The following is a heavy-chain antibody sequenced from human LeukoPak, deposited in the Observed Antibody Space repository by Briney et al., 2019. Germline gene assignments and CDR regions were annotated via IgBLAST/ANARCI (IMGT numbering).Heavy chain of an antibody. Sequence: GGSLRLSCAASGFTVSSNYMSWVRQAPGKGVEWVSVIYSGGSTYYADSVKGRFTISRDNSNNTLYLQMNSLRAEDTAVYYCARVPSDSSSSYDYWGQGTLVTVSS. J-gene: IGHJ4*02. D-gene: IGHD6-6*01. V-gene: IGHV3-53*01. CDR2: IYSGGST. CDR3: ARVPSDSSSSYDY. CDR1: GFTVSSNY.